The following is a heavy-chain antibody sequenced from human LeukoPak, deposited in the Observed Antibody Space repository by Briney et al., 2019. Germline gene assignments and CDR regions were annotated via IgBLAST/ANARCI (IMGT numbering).Heavy chain of an antibody. CDR2: IYPGDSDT. Sequence: GESLKISCKGSGYSSTSYWIGWVRQMPGKGLEWMGIIYPGDSDTRYSPSFQGQVTISADKSISTAYLQWSSLKASDTAMYYCARQNSDFWSGYYGTGNFDYWGQGTLVTVSS. D-gene: IGHD3-3*01. CDR1: GYSSTSYW. V-gene: IGHV5-51*01. J-gene: IGHJ4*02. CDR3: ARQNSDFWSGYYGTGNFDY.